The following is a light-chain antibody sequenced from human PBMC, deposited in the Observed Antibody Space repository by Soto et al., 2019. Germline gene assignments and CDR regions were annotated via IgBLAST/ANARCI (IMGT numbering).Light chain of an antibody. CDR3: QQYYNTPYT. J-gene: IGKJ2*01. CDR1: QSVIHRSTNNNY. V-gene: IGKV4-1*01. CDR2: WAS. Sequence: IVMSQSPDSLAVSLGERATINCKSSQSVIHRSTNNNYLAWYQQKPGQPPKLLFYWASTRQSGVPGRFSGSGSETDFTLTISSLQAEDVAVYYCQQYYNTPYTFGQGTKLEIK.